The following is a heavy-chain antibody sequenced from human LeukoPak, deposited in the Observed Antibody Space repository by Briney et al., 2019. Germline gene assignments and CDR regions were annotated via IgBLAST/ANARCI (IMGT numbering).Heavy chain of an antibody. V-gene: IGHV4-4*07. CDR3: ARDNGGSSGSYLGDAFDI. CDR2: IYTGGST. CDR1: GGSISSYY. J-gene: IGHJ3*02. D-gene: IGHD1-26*01. Sequence: KTSETLSLTCTVSGGSISSYYWSWIRQPAGKGLEWIGRIYTGGSTNYNPSLKSRVTMSVDTSKNQYSLKLSSVTAADTAVYYCARDNGGSSGSYLGDAFDIWGQGTMVTVSS.